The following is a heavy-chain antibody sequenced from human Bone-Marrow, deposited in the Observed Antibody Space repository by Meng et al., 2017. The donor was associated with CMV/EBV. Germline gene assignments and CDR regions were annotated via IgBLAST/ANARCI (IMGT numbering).Heavy chain of an antibody. V-gene: IGHV1-2*02. J-gene: IGHJ4*02. CDR3: ARDQGGQVLYDY. CDR1: GCTFIAYY. Sequence: ASVKVSCKASGCTFIAYYMHWVRQAPGQGLEWMGWINPNSDGTNYAQKFRGRVTVTRDTSINTAYMELTGLRSEDTAMYYCARDQGGQVLYDYWGQGTLVTVSS. D-gene: IGHD2/OR15-2a*01. CDR2: INPNSDGT.